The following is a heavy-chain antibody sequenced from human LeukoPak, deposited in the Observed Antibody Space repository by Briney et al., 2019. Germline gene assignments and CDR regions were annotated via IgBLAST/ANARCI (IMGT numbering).Heavy chain of an antibody. Sequence: GGSLRLSCTDSAFTVSNKYMSWVRQAPGKGLEWVSVIYSGGSTYYADSVKGRFTISRDNAKNTLYLQMNSLRAEDTAVYYCARVIYSGWEGELSDWGQGTLVTVSS. J-gene: IGHJ4*02. CDR1: AFTVSNKY. D-gene: IGHD6-19*01. V-gene: IGHV3-66*01. CDR2: IYSGGST. CDR3: ARVIYSGWEGELSD.